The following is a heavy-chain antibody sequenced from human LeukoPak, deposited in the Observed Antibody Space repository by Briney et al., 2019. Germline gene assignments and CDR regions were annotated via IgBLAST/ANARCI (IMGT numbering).Heavy chain of an antibody. CDR3: ASRTYYGSGPDY. Sequence: SETLSLTCTVSGGSISRYYWSWIRQPPGKGLEWIGYIYYRGSTNYNPSLKSRVTISVDTSKNQFSLRLTSVTAADTAMYYCASRTYYGSGPDYWGQGTLVTVSS. J-gene: IGHJ4*02. CDR1: GGSISRYY. CDR2: IYYRGST. V-gene: IGHV4-59*01. D-gene: IGHD3-10*01.